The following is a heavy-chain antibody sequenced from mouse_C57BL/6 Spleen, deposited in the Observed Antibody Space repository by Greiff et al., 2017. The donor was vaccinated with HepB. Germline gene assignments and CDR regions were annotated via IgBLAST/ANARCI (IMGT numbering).Heavy chain of an antibody. CDR1: GYAFSSSW. Sequence: VQLQQSGPELVKPGASVKISCKASGYAFSSSWMNWVKQRPGKGLGWIGRIYPGDGDTNYNGKFKGKATLTADESSSTAYMQLSSLTSEDSAVYFCARYNSSKPSWYFDVWGTGTTVTVSS. CDR2: IYPGDGDT. J-gene: IGHJ1*03. V-gene: IGHV1-82*01. CDR3: ARYNSSKPSWYFDV. D-gene: IGHD2-5*01.